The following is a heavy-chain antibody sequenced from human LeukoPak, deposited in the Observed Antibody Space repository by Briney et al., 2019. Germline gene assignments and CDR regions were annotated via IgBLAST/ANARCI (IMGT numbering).Heavy chain of an antibody. V-gene: IGHV6-1*01. D-gene: IGHD3-3*01. Sequence: SQTLSLTCAISGDSVSSISVAWNWIRQSPSRGLEWLGRTYYRSKWYNEYAVSVKSRITINPDTSKSQFSLQLNSVTPEDTAVYYCAAGYYDWFDPWGQGTLVIVSS. J-gene: IGHJ5*02. CDR2: TYYRSKWYN. CDR1: GDSVSSISVA. CDR3: AAGYYDWFDP.